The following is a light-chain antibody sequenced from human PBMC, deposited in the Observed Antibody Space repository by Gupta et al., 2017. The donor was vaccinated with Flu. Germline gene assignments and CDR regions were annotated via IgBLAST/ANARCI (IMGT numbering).Light chain of an antibody. CDR3: QQFGSEGHT. V-gene: IGKV3-20*01. CDR2: SAS. Sequence: EIVLTQSPGTLSLSPGERATLSCWASQSVSSSYLAWYQQKPGQAPRLLIYSASSRATGIPDRFSGCGSGTDFTLTISRLEPEDCAVYYCQQFGSEGHTCGQGNKLEIK. CDR1: QSVSSSY. J-gene: IGKJ2*01.